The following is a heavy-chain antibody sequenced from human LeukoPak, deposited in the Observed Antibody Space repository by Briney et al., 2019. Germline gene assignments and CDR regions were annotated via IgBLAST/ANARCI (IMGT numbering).Heavy chain of an antibody. CDR3: ARQKMSGSGSYYKTDYYYYMDV. D-gene: IGHD3-10*01. CDR2: IYPGDSDT. CDR1: GYTFTNYW. V-gene: IGHV5-51*01. Sequence: HGESLKISCKGSGYTFTNYWIAWVRQMPGKGLEWMGNIYPGDSDTRYSPSFQGQVIISADRSITTAYLQWSSLKASDTAIYYCARQKMSGSGSYYKTDYYYYMDVWGKGTTVTVSS. J-gene: IGHJ6*03.